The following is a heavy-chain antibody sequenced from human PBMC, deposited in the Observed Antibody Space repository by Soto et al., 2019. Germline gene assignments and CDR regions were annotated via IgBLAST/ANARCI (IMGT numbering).Heavy chain of an antibody. CDR2: IYYSGST. Sequence: QVQLQESGPGLVKPSQTLSLTCTVSGGSISSGDYYWSWSRQPPGKGLEWIGYIYYSGSTYYNPSLKSRVTLSVDTSTNQFSLKLSSVTAADTAVYYCARGVPMVRGVITTWGQGTLVTVSS. V-gene: IGHV4-30-4*01. J-gene: IGHJ5*02. D-gene: IGHD3-10*01. CDR3: ARGVPMVRGVITT. CDR1: GGSISSGDYY.